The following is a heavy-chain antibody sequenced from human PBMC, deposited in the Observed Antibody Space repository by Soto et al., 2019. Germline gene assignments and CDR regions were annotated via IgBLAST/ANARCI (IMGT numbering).Heavy chain of an antibody. CDR1: GGSISSSSYY. Sequence: SETLSLTCTVSGGSISSSSYYWGWIRQPPGKGLQWIGNIYYSGSTYYNPSLPSRVTISVDASKNQLALKLSSVTAADTAVYYCARITDDSSGYYNDYWGQGALVTVSS. CDR3: ARITDDSSGYYNDY. D-gene: IGHD3-22*01. CDR2: IYYSGST. J-gene: IGHJ4*02. V-gene: IGHV4-39*01.